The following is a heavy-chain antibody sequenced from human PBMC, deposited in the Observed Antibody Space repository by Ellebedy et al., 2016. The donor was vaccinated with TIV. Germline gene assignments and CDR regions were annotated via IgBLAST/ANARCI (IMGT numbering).Heavy chain of an antibody. Sequence: GESLKISCATSGFVFSDYYMNWVRQAPGKGLEWVANIHQDGSEKYYVDSVRGRFTISRDNAKNSLDLHMNTLRGDDTAVYYCARGGAATGEGSGRWQYFQHWGQGALVIVSS. CDR3: ARGGAATGEGSGRWQYFQH. D-gene: IGHD2-15*01. CDR1: GFVFSDYY. V-gene: IGHV3-7*01. J-gene: IGHJ1*01. CDR2: IHQDGSEK.